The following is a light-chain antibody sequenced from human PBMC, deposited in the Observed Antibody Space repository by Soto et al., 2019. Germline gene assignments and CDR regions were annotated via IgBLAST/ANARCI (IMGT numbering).Light chain of an antibody. CDR2: DAS. CDR1: QSLSGL. V-gene: IGKV3-11*01. CDR3: QQRSNWPLT. Sequence: EVVLTQSPATLSLSPGERATLSCRSSQSLSGLLTWFQQRPGQAPRLVMYDASNRATGIPARFSGSESGTDFTLTISSLEPEDFAVYYCQQRSNWPLTFGGGTKVELK. J-gene: IGKJ4*01.